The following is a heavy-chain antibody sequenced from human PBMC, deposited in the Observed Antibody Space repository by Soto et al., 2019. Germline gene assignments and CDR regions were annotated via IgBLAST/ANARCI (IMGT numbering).Heavy chain of an antibody. J-gene: IGHJ2*01. CDR3: AGPSSGWSAHTGPGYFDL. D-gene: IGHD6-19*01. CDR1: GFTVSSNY. CDR2: SYSGGST. Sequence: EVQLVETGGGLIQPGGSLRLSCAAAGFTVSSNYISWVRQAPGQGLEWVSVSYSGGSTYYADSVKGRFTTSRDNSKKTLYLQMNSLRAEDTAVYYCAGPSSGWSAHTGPGYFDLWGRGPLVNVSS. V-gene: IGHV3-53*02.